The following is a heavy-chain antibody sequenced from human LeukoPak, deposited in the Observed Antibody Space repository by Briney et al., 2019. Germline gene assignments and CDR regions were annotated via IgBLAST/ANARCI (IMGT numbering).Heavy chain of an antibody. V-gene: IGHV4-34*01. D-gene: IGHD3-16*02. Sequence: SETLSLTCAVYGGSFSGYYWSWIRQPPGKGLEWLGEVNHSGSTNYNPSLKVRGTISVDTSKNQFSLKLSSVTAADTAVYYCARRDYDYVWGSYRAFDIWGQGTMVTVSS. CDR2: VNHSGST. CDR3: ARRDYDYVWGSYRAFDI. J-gene: IGHJ3*02. CDR1: GGSFSGYY.